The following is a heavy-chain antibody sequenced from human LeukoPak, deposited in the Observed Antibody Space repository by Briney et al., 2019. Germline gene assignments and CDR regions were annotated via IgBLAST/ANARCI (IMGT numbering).Heavy chain of an antibody. D-gene: IGHD4-17*01. CDR3: AKDFSPTTATLN. Sequence: GGSLRLSCAASGFTVSSNYMGWVRQAPGKGLEWVSVIYSGGSTYYADSVKGRFTISRDNSKNTLYLQMNSLRAEDTAVYYCAKDFSPTTATLNWGQGTLVTVSS. V-gene: IGHV3-53*01. J-gene: IGHJ4*02. CDR1: GFTVSSNY. CDR2: IYSGGST.